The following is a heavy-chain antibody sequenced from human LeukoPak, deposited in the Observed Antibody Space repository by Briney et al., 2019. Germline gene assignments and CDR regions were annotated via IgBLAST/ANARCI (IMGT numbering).Heavy chain of an antibody. V-gene: IGHV4-59*01. J-gene: IGHJ3*02. CDR1: GGSISSYY. CDR2: IYYSGST. D-gene: IGHD2-8*01. CDR3: ARGRKPTNFDI. Sequence: PSETLSLTCTVSGGSISSYYWNWIRQPPGKGLEWIGYIYYSGSTNYNPSLKSRVAISVDTSKNQFSLKLSSVTAADTAVYYCARGRKPTNFDIWGQGTMVTVSS.